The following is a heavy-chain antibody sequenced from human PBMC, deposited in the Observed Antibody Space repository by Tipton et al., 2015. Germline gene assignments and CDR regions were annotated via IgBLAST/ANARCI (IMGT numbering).Heavy chain of an antibody. J-gene: IGHJ4*02. Sequence: GLVKPSETLSLTCAVSAYSISSDYYWGWIRQPPGKGLEWIGEINHSGRTNYNPSLKSRVITSVDTSKNQFSLRLSSVTAADTAVYYCAQINTPTYYFDYWGQGTLVTVSS. CDR2: INHSGRT. D-gene: IGHD5-18*01. CDR1: AYSISSDYY. CDR3: AQINTPTYYFDY. V-gene: IGHV4-38-2*01.